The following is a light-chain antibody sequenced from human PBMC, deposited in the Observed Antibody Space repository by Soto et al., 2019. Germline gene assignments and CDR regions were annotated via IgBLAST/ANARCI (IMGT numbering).Light chain of an antibody. CDR1: QSVGGA. CDR3: QQYDRWPQM. CDR2: GVC. J-gene: IGKJ1*01. V-gene: IGKV3D-15*01. Sequence: ITKAPATLAVSPGERRTLSCRASQSVGGALAWYQQKPGQAPRLVIYGVCTRAPGVPARFSGSGSGTDFTLTISILQSEDFAVDYSQQYDRWPQMVGQGTKVDIK.